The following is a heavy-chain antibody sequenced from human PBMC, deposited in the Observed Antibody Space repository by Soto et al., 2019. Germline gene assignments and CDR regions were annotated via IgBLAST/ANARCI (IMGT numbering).Heavy chain of an antibody. CDR3: ARERGHSSGYFTQYSFEY. CDR1: GFTFSSYW. CDR2: IKQDGSEK. D-gene: IGHD3-22*01. V-gene: IGHV3-7*03. Sequence: EVQLVESGGGLVQPGGSLRLSCAASGFTFSSYWMSWVRQAPGKGLEWVANIKQDGSEKYYLDSVRGRFTISRDNVKNSLYLQMSSLRAEDTAVYYCARERGHSSGYFTQYSFEYWGQGTLVTVSS. J-gene: IGHJ4*02.